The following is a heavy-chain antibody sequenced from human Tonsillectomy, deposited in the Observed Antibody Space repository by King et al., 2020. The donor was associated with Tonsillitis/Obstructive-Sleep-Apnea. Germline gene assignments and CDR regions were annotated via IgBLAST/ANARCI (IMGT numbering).Heavy chain of an antibody. CDR1: GFTFSSYA. J-gene: IGHJ4*02. CDR3: ARVGAIYCGGDCYSAEGDY. CDR2: ISYGGSNK. V-gene: IGHV3-30*04. D-gene: IGHD2-21*02. Sequence: VQLVESGGGVVQPGRSLRLSCAASGFTFSSYAMHWVRQAPGKGLEWVAVISYGGSNKYYADSVKGRFTISRDNSKNTLYLQMNSLRAEDTAVYYCARVGAIYCGGDCYSAEGDYWGQGTLVTVSS.